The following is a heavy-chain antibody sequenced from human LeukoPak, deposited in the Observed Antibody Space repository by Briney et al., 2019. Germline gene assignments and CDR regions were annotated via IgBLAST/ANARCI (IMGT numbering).Heavy chain of an antibody. Sequence: QPGGSLRLSCAASGFTVSSNSMSWVRQAPGKGLEWVSVIYSGGSTYYADSVKGRFTISRDNSKNTLYLQMNSLRAEDTAVYYCATVVRCGGDCYWYFDPWGRGTLVTVSS. CDR3: ATVVRCGGDCYWYFDP. D-gene: IGHD2-21*02. V-gene: IGHV3-53*01. CDR1: GFTVSSNS. CDR2: IYSGGST. J-gene: IGHJ2*01.